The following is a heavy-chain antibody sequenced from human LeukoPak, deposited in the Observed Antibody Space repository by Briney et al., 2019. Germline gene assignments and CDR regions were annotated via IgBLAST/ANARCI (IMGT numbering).Heavy chain of an antibody. D-gene: IGHD2-2*01. V-gene: IGHV1-2*02. CDR1: GHTFTEHY. CDR2: SNPSSGGT. Sequence: ASEKVSCTASGHTFTEHYMRCVRQAPGQGLEEMGWSNPSSGGTNYAQQFQGRVTMTRYTSISTAYMVLSRLRSEDTAVYYCAREGTDIVVVGRWFDHWGQGTVVTVSS. J-gene: IGHJ5*02. CDR3: AREGTDIVVVGRWFDH.